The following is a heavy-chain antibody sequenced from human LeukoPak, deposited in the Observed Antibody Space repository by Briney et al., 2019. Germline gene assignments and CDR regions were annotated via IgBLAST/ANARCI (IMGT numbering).Heavy chain of an antibody. J-gene: IGHJ5*02. V-gene: IGHV1-69*05. Sequence: GASVKVSCKASGGTFSSYAISWVRQAPGQGLEWMGGIIPIFGTANYAQKFQGRVTITTDESTSTAYMELSSLRSEDTAVYYCARDLGIVVVPAAPFDPWGQGTLVTVSS. CDR3: ARDLGIVVVPAAPFDP. D-gene: IGHD2-2*01. CDR1: GGTFSSYA. CDR2: IIPIFGTA.